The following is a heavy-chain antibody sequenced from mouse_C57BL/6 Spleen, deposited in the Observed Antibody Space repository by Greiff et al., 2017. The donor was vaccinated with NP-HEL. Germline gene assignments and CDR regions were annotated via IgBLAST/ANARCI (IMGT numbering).Heavy chain of an antibody. V-gene: IGHV1-53*01. CDR1: GYTFTSYW. CDR2: INPSNGGT. D-gene: IGHD2-4*01. CDR3: ARRRAYDYDESVFDY. Sequence: VQLQQPGTELVKPGASVKLSCKASGYTFTSYWMHWVKQRPGQGLAWIGNINPSNGGTNYNEKFKSKATLTVDKSSSTAYMQLSSLTSEDSAVYYCARRRAYDYDESVFDYWGQGTTLTVSS. J-gene: IGHJ2*01.